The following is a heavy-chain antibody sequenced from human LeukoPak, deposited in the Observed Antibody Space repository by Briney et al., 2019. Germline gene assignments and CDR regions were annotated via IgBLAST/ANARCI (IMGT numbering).Heavy chain of an antibody. CDR1: GYTFTSYG. D-gene: IGHD1-26*01. V-gene: IGHV1-18*01. Sequence: GASVKVSCKASGYTFTSYGISWVRQAPGQGLEWMGWISAYNGNTNYAQKLQGRVTMTTNTSTSTAYMKLRSLRSDDTAVYYCARDAVGATRWFDPWGQGTRVTVSS. J-gene: IGHJ5*02. CDR2: ISAYNGNT. CDR3: ARDAVGATRWFDP.